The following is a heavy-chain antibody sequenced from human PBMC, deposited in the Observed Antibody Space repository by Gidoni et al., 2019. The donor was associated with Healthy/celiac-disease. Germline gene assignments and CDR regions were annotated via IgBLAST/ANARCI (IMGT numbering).Heavy chain of an antibody. J-gene: IGHJ4*02. CDR3: AKYGSSSIFNAD. Sequence: EVQLLESGGGLVQPGGSLSLSCAASGLTFSSYAMSWVRQAPGKGLEWVAAISGSGGSTYYADSVKGRFTISRDNSKNTLYLQMNSLRAEDTAVYYCAKYGSSSIFNADWGQGTLVTVSS. CDR2: ISGSGGST. CDR1: GLTFSSYA. D-gene: IGHD6-6*01. V-gene: IGHV3-23*01.